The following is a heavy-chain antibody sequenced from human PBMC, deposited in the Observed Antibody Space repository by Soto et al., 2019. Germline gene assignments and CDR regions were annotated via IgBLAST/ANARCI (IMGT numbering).Heavy chain of an antibody. V-gene: IGHV4-31*09. J-gene: IGHJ4*02. CDR1: GGSISSGGYY. CDR2: IYHSGST. CDR3: AVGGIVVVPAASPFDY. Sequence: PSETLSLTCTVSGGSISSGGYYWSWVRQHPGKGLEWIGEIYHSGSTNYNPSLKSRVTISVDKSKNQFSLKLSSVTAADTAVYYCAVGGIVVVPAASPFDYWGQGTLVTVSS. D-gene: IGHD2-2*01.